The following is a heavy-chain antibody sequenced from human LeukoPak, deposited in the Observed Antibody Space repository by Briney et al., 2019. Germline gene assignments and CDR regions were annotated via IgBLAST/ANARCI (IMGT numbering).Heavy chain of an antibody. CDR3: AKDLRKVIVVVIPY. CDR1: GFTFSSYA. J-gene: IGHJ4*02. D-gene: IGHD3-22*01. V-gene: IGHV3-23*01. Sequence: GGSLRLSCADSGFTFSSYAMSWVRQAPGKGLEWVSAISGSGGSTYYADSVKGRFTISRDNSKNTLYLQMNSPRAEDTAVYYCAKDLRKVIVVVIPYWGQGTLVTVSS. CDR2: ISGSGGST.